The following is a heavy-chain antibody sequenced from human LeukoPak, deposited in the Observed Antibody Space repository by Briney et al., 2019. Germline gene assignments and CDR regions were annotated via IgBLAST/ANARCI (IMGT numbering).Heavy chain of an antibody. CDR1: GFTFSSYE. Sequence: GGSLRLSCVASGFTFSSYEMNWVRQAPGKGLEWLSYIGSSDSTTHYADSVKGRFTISRDNAKNSLYLQMNSLRVEDTAVYYCARGGGSSWSNDAFDIWGQGTMVTVSS. CDR3: ARGGGSSWSNDAFDI. D-gene: IGHD6-13*01. V-gene: IGHV3-48*03. J-gene: IGHJ3*02. CDR2: IGSSDSTT.